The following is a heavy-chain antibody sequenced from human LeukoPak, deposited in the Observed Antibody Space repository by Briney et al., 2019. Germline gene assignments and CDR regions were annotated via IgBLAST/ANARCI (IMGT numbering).Heavy chain of an antibody. V-gene: IGHV3-15*01. D-gene: IGHD1-26*01. Sequence: GGSLRLSCAASGFTFSNAWMSWVRQAPGKGLEWVGRIKSKTDGRTTDYAAPVKGRFTISRDDSKNTLYLQMNSLKTEDKALYYCTTVRRGAFDYWGQGTLVTVSS. CDR1: GFTFSNAW. J-gene: IGHJ4*02. CDR3: TTVRRGAFDY. CDR2: IKSKTDGRTT.